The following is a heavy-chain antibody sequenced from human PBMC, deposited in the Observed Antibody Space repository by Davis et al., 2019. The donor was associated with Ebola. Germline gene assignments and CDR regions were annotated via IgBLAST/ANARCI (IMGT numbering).Heavy chain of an antibody. J-gene: IGHJ6*02. V-gene: IGHV3-30*18. CDR2: ISYDGSNK. D-gene: IGHD4-17*01. CDR3: AKVLTVTTMNYYYYYGMDV. CDR1: GFTFSNYG. Sequence: GGSLRLSCAASGFTFSNYGIHWVRQAPGKGLEWVAVISYDGSNKYYADSVKGRFTISRDNSKNTLYLQMNSLRAEDTAVYYCAKVLTVTTMNYYYYYGMDVWGQGTTVTVPS.